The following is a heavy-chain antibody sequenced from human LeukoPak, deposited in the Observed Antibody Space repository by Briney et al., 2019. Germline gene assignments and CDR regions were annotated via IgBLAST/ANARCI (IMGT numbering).Heavy chain of an antibody. CDR1: GGSFSGYY. CDR2: INHSGST. CDR3: ARAHLHGYCGGDCSDY. Sequence: SETLSLTCAVYGGSFSGYYWSWIRQPPGKGLEWIGEINHSGSTNYNPSLKSRVTISVDTSKNQFSLKLSSVTAADTAVYYCARAHLHGYCGGDCSDYWGQGTLVTVSS. D-gene: IGHD2-21*01. V-gene: IGHV4-34*01. J-gene: IGHJ4*02.